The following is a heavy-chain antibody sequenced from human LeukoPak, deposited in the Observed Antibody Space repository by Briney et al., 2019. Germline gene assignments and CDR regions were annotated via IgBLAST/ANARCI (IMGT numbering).Heavy chain of an antibody. D-gene: IGHD2-21*02. CDR2: INPSGGST. CDR1: GYTFTSYY. CDR3: ALLRVTAILTDY. J-gene: IGHJ4*02. Sequence: ASVKVSCKASGYTFTSYYMHWVRQAPGQGLEWTGIINPSGGSTSYAQKFQGRVTITRDTSTSTVYMELSSLRSEDTAVYYCALLRVTAILTDYWGQGTLVTVSS. V-gene: IGHV1-46*01.